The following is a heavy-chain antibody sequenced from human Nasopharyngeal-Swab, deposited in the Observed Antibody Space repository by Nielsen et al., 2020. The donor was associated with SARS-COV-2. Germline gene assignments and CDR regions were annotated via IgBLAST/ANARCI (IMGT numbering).Heavy chain of an antibody. Sequence: WCRQAPAQGLEWIGYIYYSGSTNYNPSLKSRVTISVDTSKNQFSLKLSSVTAADTAVYYCARGGPGLELFSRFDPWGQGTLVTVSS. CDR2: IYYSGST. CDR3: ARGGPGLELFSRFDP. J-gene: IGHJ5*02. V-gene: IGHV4-59*01. D-gene: IGHD1-7*01.